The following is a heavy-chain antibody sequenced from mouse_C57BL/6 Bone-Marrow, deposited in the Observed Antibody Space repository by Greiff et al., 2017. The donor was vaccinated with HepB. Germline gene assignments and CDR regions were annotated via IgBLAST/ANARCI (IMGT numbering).Heavy chain of an antibody. J-gene: IGHJ4*01. CDR3: AKKDYDYADYYAMDY. V-gene: IGHV2-4*01. CDR1: GFSLTSYG. CDR2: IWSGGST. Sequence: VQLQESGPGLVQPSQSLSITCTVSGFSLTSYGVHWVRQPPGKGLEWLGVIWSGGSTDYNAAFISRLSISKDNSKSQVFFKMTSLQADDTAIYYCAKKDYDYADYYAMDYWGQGTSVTVSS. D-gene: IGHD2-4*01.